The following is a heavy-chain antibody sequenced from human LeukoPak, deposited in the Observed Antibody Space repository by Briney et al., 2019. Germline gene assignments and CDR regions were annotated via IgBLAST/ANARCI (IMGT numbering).Heavy chain of an antibody. Sequence: PGGSLRLSCAASGFTFSSYAMHWVRQAPGKGLEWVAVISYDGSNKYYADSVKGRFTISRDNSKNTLYLQMNSLRAEDTAVYYCAREASSGWYPTTPPYYYYYMDVWGKGATVTVSS. CDR2: ISYDGSNK. D-gene: IGHD6-19*01. CDR3: AREASSGWYPTTPPYYYYYMDV. V-gene: IGHV3-30*04. J-gene: IGHJ6*03. CDR1: GFTFSSYA.